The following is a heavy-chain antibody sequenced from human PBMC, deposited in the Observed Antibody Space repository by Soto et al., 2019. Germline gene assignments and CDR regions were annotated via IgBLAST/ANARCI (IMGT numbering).Heavy chain of an antibody. CDR1: GFTFSSYW. D-gene: IGHD3-3*01. V-gene: IGHV3-7*03. Sequence: GSLRLSCAASGFTFSSYWMSWVRQAPGKGLEWVANIKQDGSEKYYVDSVKGRFTISRDNAKNSLYLQMNSLRAEDTAVYYCARGGYYDFWSGYYDYWGQGTLVTVSS. J-gene: IGHJ4*02. CDR3: ARGGYYDFWSGYYDY. CDR2: IKQDGSEK.